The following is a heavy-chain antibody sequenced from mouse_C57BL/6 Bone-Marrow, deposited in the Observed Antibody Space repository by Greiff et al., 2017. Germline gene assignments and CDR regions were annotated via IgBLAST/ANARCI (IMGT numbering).Heavy chain of an antibody. D-gene: IGHD2-5*01. J-gene: IGHJ3*01. CDR2: ISNGGGST. CDR3: ARPPYYSNYDWFAY. V-gene: IGHV5-12*01. Sequence: EVMLVESGGGLVQPGGSLKLSCAASGFTFSDYYMYWVRQTPEKRLEWVAYISNGGGSTYYPDTVKGRFTISRDNAKNTLYLQMSRLKSEDTAMYYCARPPYYSNYDWFAYWGQGTLVTVSA. CDR1: GFTFSDYY.